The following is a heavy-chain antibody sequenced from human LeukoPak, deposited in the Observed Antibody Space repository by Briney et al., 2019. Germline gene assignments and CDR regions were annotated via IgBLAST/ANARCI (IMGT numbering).Heavy chain of an antibody. V-gene: IGHV1-8*01. J-gene: IGHJ6*02. CDR1: GYTFTSYD. CDR2: MNPNSGNT. D-gene: IGHD6-13*01. CDR3: ARASGGLYSSSWYSRMYYGMDV. Sequence: ASVKVSCTASGYTFTSYDINWVRQATGQGLEWMGWMNPNSGNTGYAQKFQGRVTMTRNTSISTAYMELSSLRSEDTAVYYCARASGGLYSSSWYSRMYYGMDVWGQGTTVTVSS.